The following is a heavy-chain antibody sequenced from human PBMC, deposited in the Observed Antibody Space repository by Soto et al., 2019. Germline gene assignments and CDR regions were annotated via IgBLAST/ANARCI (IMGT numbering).Heavy chain of an antibody. Sequence: PGGSLRLSCAASGFTFSSYSMNWVRQAPGKGLEWVSSISSSSSYIYYADSVKGRFTISRDNAKNSLYLQMNSLRAEDTAVYYCARDLGSGSWNERNPFQHWGQGTLVTVS. J-gene: IGHJ1*01. V-gene: IGHV3-21*01. CDR2: ISSSSSYI. CDR1: GFTFSSYS. D-gene: IGHD6-19*01. CDR3: ARDLGSGSWNERNPFQH.